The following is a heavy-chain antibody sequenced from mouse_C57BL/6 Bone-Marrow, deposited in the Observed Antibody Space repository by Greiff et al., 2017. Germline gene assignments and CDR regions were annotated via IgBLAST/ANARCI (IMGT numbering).Heavy chain of an antibody. CDR2: ISNGGGST. D-gene: IGHD1-1*01. CDR1: GFTFSDYY. CDR3: ARQVILRGYWYFDV. Sequence: EVQGVESGGGLVQPGGSLKLSCAASGFTFSDYYMYWVRQTPEKRLEWVAYISNGGGSTYYPDPVKGRFTISRDNAKNTLYLQMSRLKSEDTAMYYCARQVILRGYWYFDVWGTGTTVTVSS. J-gene: IGHJ1*03. V-gene: IGHV5-12*01.